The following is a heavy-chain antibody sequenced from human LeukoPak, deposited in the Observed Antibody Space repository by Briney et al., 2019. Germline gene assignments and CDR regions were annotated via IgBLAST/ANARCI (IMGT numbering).Heavy chain of an antibody. Sequence: PGRSLRLSCAASGFTFSSYAMRWVRQAPGKGLEWVAVISYDGSNKYYADSVKGRFTISRDNSKNTLYLQMNSLRAEDTAVYYCGRRIGYSTGHIDYWGKGTLVTVSS. CDR2: ISYDGSNK. CDR1: GFTFSSYA. CDR3: GRRIGYSTGHIDY. V-gene: IGHV3-30*04. J-gene: IGHJ4*02. D-gene: IGHD6-19*01.